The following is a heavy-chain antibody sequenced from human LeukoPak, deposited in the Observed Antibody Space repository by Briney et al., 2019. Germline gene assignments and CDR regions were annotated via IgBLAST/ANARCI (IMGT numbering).Heavy chain of an antibody. CDR2: INPNSGGT. V-gene: IGHV1-2*02. Sequence: WASVKVSCKASGYTFTGYYMHWVRQAPGQGLEWMGWINPNSGGTNYAQKFQGRVTMTRDTSISTAYMELSRLRSDDTAVYYCARGLHSVLVAGLFDYWGQGTLVTVSS. CDR1: GYTFTGYY. CDR3: ARGLHSVLVAGLFDY. J-gene: IGHJ4*02. D-gene: IGHD6-19*01.